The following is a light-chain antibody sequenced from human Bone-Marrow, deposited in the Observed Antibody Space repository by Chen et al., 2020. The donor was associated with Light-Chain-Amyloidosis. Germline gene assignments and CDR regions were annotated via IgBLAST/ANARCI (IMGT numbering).Light chain of an antibody. CDR3: QSYDNSLSGNFV. V-gene: IGLV1-40*01. J-gene: IGLJ1*01. CDR1: NSNIGASYD. CDR2: GIS. Sequence: QSVLTQPPSLSGAPGQRVTISCTGSNSNIGASYDIHWYQQLPGTAPKLLIYGISNRPSGVPDRFSGSKSDTSASLAITGLQAEDEADYYCQSYDNSLSGNFVFGTGTKVTVL.